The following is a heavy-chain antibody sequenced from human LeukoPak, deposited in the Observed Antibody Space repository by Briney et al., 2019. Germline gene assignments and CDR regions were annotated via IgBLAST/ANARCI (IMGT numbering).Heavy chain of an antibody. CDR2: IYYRGNS. CDR1: LGSISSYY. CDR3: ARAGYGGSGFGESYAFDI. J-gene: IGHJ3*02. Sequence: PSETLSLTCTLSLGSISSYYWRWIRQPPREGLDWIGYIYYRGNSTYNTSLKSRVTISVDTSKHQFSLKLSSVTAADTAVYYCARAGYGGSGFGESYAFDIWGQGTMVSVSS. D-gene: IGHD3-10*01. V-gene: IGHV4-59*08.